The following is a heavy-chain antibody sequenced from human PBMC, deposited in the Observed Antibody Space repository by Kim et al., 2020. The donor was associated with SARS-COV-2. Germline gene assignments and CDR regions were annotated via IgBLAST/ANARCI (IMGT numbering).Heavy chain of an antibody. CDR3: ARDPPHSGSGDGSGSYGDY. V-gene: IGHV1-18*01. J-gene: IGHJ4*02. CDR2: ISAYNGNT. CDR1: GYTFTSYG. D-gene: IGHD3-10*01. Sequence: ASVKVSCKASGYTFTSYGISWVRQAPGQGLEWMGWISAYNGNTNYAQKLQGRVTMTTDTSTSTAYMELRSLRSDDTAVYYCARDPPHSGSGDGSGSYGDYWGQGTLVTVSS.